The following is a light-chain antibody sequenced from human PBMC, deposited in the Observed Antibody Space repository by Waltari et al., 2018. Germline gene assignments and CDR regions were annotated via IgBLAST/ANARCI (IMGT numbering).Light chain of an antibody. V-gene: IGLV7-46*01. CDR1: TGAVTSGHF. Sequence: QAVVTQEPSLTVSPGGPVPLTFGSSTGAVTSGHFPYWFQQKPGQAPRTVIYDTTNRHSWTPARFSGSFLGGKAALTLSGAQPEDEAEYYCLLFYSGARVFGGGTKLTVL. J-gene: IGLJ3*02. CDR3: LLFYSGARV. CDR2: DTT.